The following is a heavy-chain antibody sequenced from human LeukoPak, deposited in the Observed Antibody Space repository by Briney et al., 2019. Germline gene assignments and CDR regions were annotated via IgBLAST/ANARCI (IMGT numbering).Heavy chain of an antibody. V-gene: IGHV1-69*13. D-gene: IGHD3-22*01. Sequence: SVKLSCKASGVTFSSYAISWVRQAPGQGLEWRGGIIPIFGTANHAQKFQGRVTITADESTSTAYMELSSLRSEDTAVYYCARGVSTYYYESSGAYWGQGTLVTVSS. CDR2: IIPIFGTA. CDR1: GVTFSSYA. CDR3: ARGVSTYYYESSGAY. J-gene: IGHJ4*02.